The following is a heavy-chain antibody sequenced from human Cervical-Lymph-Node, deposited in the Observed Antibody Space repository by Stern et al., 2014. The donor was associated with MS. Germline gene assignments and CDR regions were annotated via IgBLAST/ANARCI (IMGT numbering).Heavy chain of an antibody. Sequence: VKLVQSGADVKKPGSSVKVSCTASGDTFINFGISWVRQAPGQGLEWMGGFIPLFGTTEYAQKFQGRVTISADESATTVYMELSGLRSEDTAVYYCARDNDDNGMDVWGQGTTVTVTS. J-gene: IGHJ6*02. V-gene: IGHV1-69*01. CDR2: FIPLFGTT. CDR1: GDTFINFG. CDR3: ARDNDDNGMDV. D-gene: IGHD1-1*01.